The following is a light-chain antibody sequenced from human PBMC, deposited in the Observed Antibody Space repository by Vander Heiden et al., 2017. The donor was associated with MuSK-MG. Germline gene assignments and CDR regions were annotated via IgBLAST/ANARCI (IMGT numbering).Light chain of an antibody. CDR3: QQSYSTLT. CDR2: GAS. CDR1: QSISSF. J-gene: IGKJ3*01. Sequence: DIQMTQSPSSLSASVGDRVTITCRASQSISSFLNWYQQKQGKAPKLLIYGASSLQSGVPSRFSGSGSGTDFTLTISSLQPEDFATYYCQQSYSTLTFGPGTKVDI. V-gene: IGKV1-39*01.